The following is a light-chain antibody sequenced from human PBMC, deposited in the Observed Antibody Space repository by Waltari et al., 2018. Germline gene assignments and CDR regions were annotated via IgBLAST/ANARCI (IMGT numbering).Light chain of an antibody. CDR2: SNH. CDR1: SSNIGSNT. J-gene: IGLJ2*01. V-gene: IGLV1-44*01. Sequence: QSVLTQPPSASGTPGQRVTISCSGRSSNIGSNTVNWYQQPPGTAPKLLIYSNHQRPSGVPDRFSGSKSGTSASLAISGLQSEDEADYYCAAWDDSLNGRGVFGGGTKLTVL. CDR3: AAWDDSLNGRGV.